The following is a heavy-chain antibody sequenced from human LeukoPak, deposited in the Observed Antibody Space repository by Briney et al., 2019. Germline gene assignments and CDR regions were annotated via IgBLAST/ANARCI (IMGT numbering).Heavy chain of an antibody. J-gene: IGHJ4*02. Sequence: PSQTLSLTCTVSGGSITSAGYSWGWIRQPAGKGLEWIGRIYSSGSTNSNPSLKSRVTISVDTSKNQFSLKLSSVTAADTAVYYCARGYCTSTSCSENRYYSDSWGQGTLVTVSS. CDR2: IYSSGST. D-gene: IGHD2-2*01. CDR1: GGSITSAGYS. CDR3: ARGYCTSTSCSENRYYSDS. V-gene: IGHV4-61*02.